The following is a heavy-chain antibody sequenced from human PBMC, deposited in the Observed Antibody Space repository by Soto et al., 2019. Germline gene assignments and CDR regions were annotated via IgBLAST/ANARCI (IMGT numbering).Heavy chain of an antibody. CDR2: IYYSGST. V-gene: IGHV4-31*03. CDR1: GGSISSGGYY. D-gene: IGHD3-10*01. CDR3: ARAIIWFGELLPYYYYGMDV. J-gene: IGHJ6*02. Sequence: QVQLQESGPGLVKPSQTLSLTCTVSGGSISSGGYYWSWIRQNPGKCLEWIGYIYYSGSTYYNTSLKSRVTISVDTSKNQFSLKLSSVTAADTAVYYCARAIIWFGELLPYYYYGMDVCGQGTTVTVSS.